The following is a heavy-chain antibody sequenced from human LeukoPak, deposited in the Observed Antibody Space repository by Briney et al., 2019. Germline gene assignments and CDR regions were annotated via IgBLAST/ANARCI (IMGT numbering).Heavy chain of an antibody. D-gene: IGHD6-19*01. CDR1: GFTVSSNY. CDR2: IFGGGGT. Sequence: GGSLRLSCAAFGFTVSSNYMSWVRQAPGKGLEWVSVIFGGGGTYYGDSVRGRFTISRDNSKNTLYLQMNSLRAEDTAVYYCARDPGGWYGYFQHWGQGTLVTVSS. J-gene: IGHJ1*01. CDR3: ARDPGGWYGYFQH. V-gene: IGHV3-53*01.